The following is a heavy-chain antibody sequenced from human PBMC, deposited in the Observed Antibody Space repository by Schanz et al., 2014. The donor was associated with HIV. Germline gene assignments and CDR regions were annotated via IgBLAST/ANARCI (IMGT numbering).Heavy chain of an antibody. CDR3: ARWRSDSNFSPPLFDL. CDR1: GFTFSSYA. J-gene: IGHJ4*02. CDR2: ISWNSGSI. Sequence: VQLVESGGGVVQPGKSLRLSCAASGFTFSSYAMSWVRQAPGKGLEWVSGISWNSGSIGYADSVKGRFTISRDNAKNSLYLQMNSLRVEDTAVYYCARWRSDSNFSPPLFDLWGQGILVTVSS. V-gene: IGHV3-48*04. D-gene: IGHD2-21*01.